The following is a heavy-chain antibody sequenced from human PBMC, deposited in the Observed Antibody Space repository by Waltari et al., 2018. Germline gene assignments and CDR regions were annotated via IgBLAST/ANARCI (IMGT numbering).Heavy chain of an antibody. Sequence: QVQLVQSGAEVKKPGASVKVSCKASGYPFTNFDVYWVRQATGQGLEWMGWMNPNRGNTGYAQKFQGRVTMTRNTSVNTAYMELSSLRSEDTAFYYCARYNSPYSDFDYWGQGTLVTVSS. J-gene: IGHJ4*02. V-gene: IGHV1-8*01. D-gene: IGHD3-22*01. CDR2: MNPNRGNT. CDR3: ARYNSPYSDFDY. CDR1: GYPFTNFD.